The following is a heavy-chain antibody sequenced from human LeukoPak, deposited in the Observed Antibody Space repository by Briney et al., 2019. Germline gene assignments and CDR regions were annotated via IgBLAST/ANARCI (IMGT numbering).Heavy chain of an antibody. CDR3: ARTSGGGYDIDY. J-gene: IGHJ4*02. V-gene: IGHV1-2*02. CDR1: GYTFTGYY. D-gene: IGHD5-12*01. CDR2: INPNSGGT. Sequence: ASAKVSCKASGYTFTGYYMHWVRQAPGQGLEWMGWINPNSGGTNYAQKFQGRVTMTRDTSISTAYMELSRLRSDDTAVYYCARTSGGGYDIDYWGQGTLVTVSS.